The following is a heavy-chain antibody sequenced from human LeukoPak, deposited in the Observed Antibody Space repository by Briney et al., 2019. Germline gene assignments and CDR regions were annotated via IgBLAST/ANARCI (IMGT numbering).Heavy chain of an antibody. Sequence: PSETLSLTCTVSGGSISSSSYYWGWIRQPPGKGREWIGSIYYSGSTYYNPSLKSRVTISVDTSKNQFSLKLSSVTAADTAVYYCARTLTGEGDAFDIWGQGTMVTVSS. J-gene: IGHJ3*02. D-gene: IGHD7-27*01. CDR1: GGSISSSSYY. CDR2: IYYSGST. V-gene: IGHV4-39*01. CDR3: ARTLTGEGDAFDI.